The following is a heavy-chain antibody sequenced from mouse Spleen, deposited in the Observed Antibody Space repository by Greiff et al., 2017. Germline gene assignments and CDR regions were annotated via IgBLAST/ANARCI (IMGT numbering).Heavy chain of an antibody. CDR3: AGSSTVVAPYYAMDY. J-gene: IGHJ4*01. Sequence: QVQLQQPGAELVKPGASVKMSCKASGYTFTSYWITWVKQRPGQGLEWIGDIYPGSGSTNYNEKFKSKATLTVDTSSSTAYMQLSSLTSEDSAVYYCAGSSTVVAPYYAMDYWGQGTSVTVSS. CDR2: IYPGSGST. CDR1: GYTFTSYW. V-gene: IGHV1-55*01. D-gene: IGHD1-1*01.